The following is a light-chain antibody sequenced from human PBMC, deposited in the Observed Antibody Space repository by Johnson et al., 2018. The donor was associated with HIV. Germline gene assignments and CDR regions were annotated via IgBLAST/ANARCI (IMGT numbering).Light chain of an antibody. CDR1: SSNIGNNY. CDR2: DNN. J-gene: IGLJ1*01. Sequence: QSVLTQPPSVSAAPGQKVTISCSGSSSNIGNNYVSWYQQLPGTAPKLLIYDNNKRPSGIPDRFSGSKSGTSATLGITGLQTGDEADYYRGTWDSSLSAGFFGTGTKVTVL. CDR3: GTWDSSLSAGF. V-gene: IGLV1-51*01.